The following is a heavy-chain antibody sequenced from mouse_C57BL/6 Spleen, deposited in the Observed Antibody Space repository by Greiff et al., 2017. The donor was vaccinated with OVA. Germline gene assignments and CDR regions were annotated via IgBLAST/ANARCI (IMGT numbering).Heavy chain of an antibody. CDR2: INPSNGGT. CDR1: GYTFTSYW. CDR3: ARSELGRERGCDD. J-gene: IGHJ2*01. D-gene: IGHD4-1*01. Sequence: QQSCKASGYTFTSYWMHWVKQRPGQGLEWIGYINPSNGGTNYNEKFKSKSTLTVNKYSSTAYMQISSLTYEDSAVYYCARSELGRERGCDDGGQGTTLTVSS. V-gene: IGHV1-53*01.